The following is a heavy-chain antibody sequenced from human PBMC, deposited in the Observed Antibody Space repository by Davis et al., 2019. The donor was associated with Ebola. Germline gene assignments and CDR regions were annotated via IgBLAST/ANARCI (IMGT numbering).Heavy chain of an antibody. Sequence: GESLKISCAASGFTFSSHAMYWVRQGPGKWLEWVAITSFDGKNEYYADSVKGRFAISRDNAKDTLSLQMNSLRPEDTGIYYCARGPDVVALVAPTLPDYWGQGTLVTVSS. CDR2: TSFDGKNE. CDR1: GFTFSSHA. CDR3: ARGPDVVALVAPTLPDY. V-gene: IGHV3-30*09. D-gene: IGHD2-15*01. J-gene: IGHJ4*02.